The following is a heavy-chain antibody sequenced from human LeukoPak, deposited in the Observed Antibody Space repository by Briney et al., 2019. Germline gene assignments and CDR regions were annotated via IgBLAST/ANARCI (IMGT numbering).Heavy chain of an antibody. D-gene: IGHD3-22*01. CDR2: ISGSGVI. CDR3: ARGFTYYFDTSGYPVGYWFDP. CDR1: GGPITTYY. Sequence: SETLSLTCTVSGGPITTYYLSWIRQSAGMGLEWIGRISGSGVITYNPSLKSRVILSLDTSNNHFSLKLISVTAADTAVYYCARGFTYYFDTSGYPVGYWFDPWGQGTLVTVSS. J-gene: IGHJ5*02. V-gene: IGHV4-4*07.